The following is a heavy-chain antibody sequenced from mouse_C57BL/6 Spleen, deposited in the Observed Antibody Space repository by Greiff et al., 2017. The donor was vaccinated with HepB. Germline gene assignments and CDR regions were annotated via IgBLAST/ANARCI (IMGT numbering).Heavy chain of an antibody. V-gene: IGHV5-6*01. Sequence: EVQWVESGGDLVKPGGSLKLSCAASGFTFSSYGMSWVRQTPDKRLEWVATISSGGSYTYYPDSVKGRFTISRDNAKNTLYLQMSSLKSEDTAMYYCARHYYGSSYAMDYWGQGTSVTVSS. CDR1: GFTFSSYG. CDR2: ISSGGSYT. D-gene: IGHD1-1*01. J-gene: IGHJ4*01. CDR3: ARHYYGSSYAMDY.